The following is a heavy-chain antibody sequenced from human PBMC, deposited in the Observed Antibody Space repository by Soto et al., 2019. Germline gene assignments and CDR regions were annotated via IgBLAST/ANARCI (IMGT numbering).Heavy chain of an antibody. CDR3: ARELVPEAPFDY. Sequence: ASVKVSCKASGYTFTTYGISWVRQAPEQGLEWMGWISAYNGNTNYAQKFQGRVTMTTDTSTSTAYMELRSLRFDDTAVYFCARELVPEAPFDYWGQGSLVSISS. CDR2: ISAYNGNT. J-gene: IGHJ4*02. D-gene: IGHD2-2*01. CDR1: GYTFTTYG. V-gene: IGHV1-18*01.